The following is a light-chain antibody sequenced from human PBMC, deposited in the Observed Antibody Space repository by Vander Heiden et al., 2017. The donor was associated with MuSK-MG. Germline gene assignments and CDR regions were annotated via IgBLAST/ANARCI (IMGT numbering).Light chain of an antibody. V-gene: IGKV1-33*01. Sequence: DIQMTQSPSSLSASVGDRVTITCQASQDISNYLNWYQQKPGKAPKLLIYDASNVETGVPSRFSGSGSGTDFTFTISSLQPEDIATYYCQQDDNLPLTFGGGTKVDIK. CDR3: QQDDNLPLT. CDR2: DAS. CDR1: QDISNY. J-gene: IGKJ4*01.